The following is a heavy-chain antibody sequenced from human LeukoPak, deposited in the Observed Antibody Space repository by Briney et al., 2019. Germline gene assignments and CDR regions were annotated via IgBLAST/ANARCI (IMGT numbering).Heavy chain of an antibody. D-gene: IGHD4-17*01. V-gene: IGHV1-58*02. CDR3: ARDPHYGDNELDI. Sequence: GASVKVSCKASGFTFTSSAMQWVRQTRGQRLEWIGWIFVGSGNTNYAQKFQERVTITRDMSTSTAYMELSSLRSEDTAVYYCARDPHYGDNELDIWGQGTMVTVSS. CDR2: IFVGSGNT. CDR1: GFTFTSSA. J-gene: IGHJ3*02.